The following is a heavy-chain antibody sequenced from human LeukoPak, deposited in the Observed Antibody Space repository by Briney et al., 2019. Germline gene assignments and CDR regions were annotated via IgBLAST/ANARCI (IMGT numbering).Heavy chain of an antibody. CDR2: IWYDGSSK. D-gene: IGHD6-19*01. CDR3: ARDPRLVSVTRTGDY. CDR1: GFTFSSFG. J-gene: IGHJ4*02. V-gene: IGHV3-33*01. Sequence: PGGSLRLSCAATGFTFSSFGMHWVRQAPGKGLEWVAAIWYDGSSKYYADSVKGRFTISRNNSKNTLYLQMNSLKAEDTAVYYCARDPRLVSVTRTGDYWGQGTLVTVSS.